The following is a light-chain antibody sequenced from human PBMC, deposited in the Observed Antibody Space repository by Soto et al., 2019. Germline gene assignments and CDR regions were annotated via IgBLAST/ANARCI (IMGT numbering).Light chain of an antibody. J-gene: IGLJ2*01. CDR3: SSYTSINTLEV. V-gene: IGLV2-14*01. CDR1: SSDVGGYNY. Sequence: QSALTQPASVSGSPGQSITISCTGTSSDVGGYNYVSWYQQQSGKAPKLIIYEVSDRPSGVSDRFSGSKSGNTACRTISGRQAEDEADYYCSSYTSINTLEVFGGGTTLTVL. CDR2: EVS.